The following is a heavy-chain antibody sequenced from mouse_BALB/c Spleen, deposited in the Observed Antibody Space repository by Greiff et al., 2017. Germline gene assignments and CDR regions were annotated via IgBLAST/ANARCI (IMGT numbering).Heavy chain of an antibody. J-gene: IGHJ3*01. V-gene: IGHV5-6-5*01. CDR1: GFTFSSYA. CDR2: ISSGGST. CDR3: ARGELLWFAY. D-gene: IGHD1-1*01. Sequence: EVKLMESGGGLVKPGGSLKLSCAASGFTFSSYAMSWVRQTPERRLEWVASISSGGSTYYPDSVKGRFTISRDNARNILYLQMSSLRSEDTAMYYCARGELLWFAYWGQGTLVTVSA.